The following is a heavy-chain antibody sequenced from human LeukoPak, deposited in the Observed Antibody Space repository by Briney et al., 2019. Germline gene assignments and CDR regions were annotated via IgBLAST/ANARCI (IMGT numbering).Heavy chain of an antibody. CDR3: AKDGNWARFED. D-gene: IGHD7-27*01. CDR2: ISGSGGST. Sequence: GGSLRLSCAASGFTFSSYGVSWVRQAPGKGLEWVSAISGSGGSTYYADSVKGRFTISRDNSKNMVWLQINSPTAEDTATYYCAKDGNWARFEDWGQGTLVTVSS. J-gene: IGHJ4*02. CDR1: GFTFSSYG. V-gene: IGHV3-23*01.